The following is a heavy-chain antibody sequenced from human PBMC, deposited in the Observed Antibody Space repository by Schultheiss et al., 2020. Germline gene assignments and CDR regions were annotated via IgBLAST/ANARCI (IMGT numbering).Heavy chain of an antibody. J-gene: IGHJ4*02. Sequence: SATLSLTCAVYGGSFSGYYWSWIRQPPGKGLEWIGYIYYSGSTNYNPSLKSRVTISVDTSKNQFSLKLSSVTAADTAVYYCASSLRYFDWLLVPSDYWGQGTLVTVSS. CDR2: IYYSGST. D-gene: IGHD3-9*01. V-gene: IGHV4-59*08. CDR3: ASSLRYFDWLLVPSDY. CDR1: GGSFSGYY.